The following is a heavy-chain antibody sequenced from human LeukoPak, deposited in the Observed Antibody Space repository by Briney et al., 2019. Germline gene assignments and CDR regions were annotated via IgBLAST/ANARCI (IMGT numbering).Heavy chain of an antibody. CDR1: GGSISSSSYY. CDR2: IYYSGST. V-gene: IGHV4-39*07. J-gene: IGHJ4*02. Sequence: PSETLSLTCTVSGGSISSSSYYWGWIRQPPGKGLEWIGSIYYSGSTYYNPSLKSRVTISVDTSKNQFSLKLSSVTAADTAVYYCARAGFHYGSGSPTGWYWGQGTLVTVSS. D-gene: IGHD3-10*01. CDR3: ARAGFHYGSGSPTGWY.